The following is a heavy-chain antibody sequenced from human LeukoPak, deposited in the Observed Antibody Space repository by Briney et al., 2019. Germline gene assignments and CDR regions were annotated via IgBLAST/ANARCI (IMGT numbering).Heavy chain of an antibody. D-gene: IGHD2-21*01. CDR3: ARLKDSPIIVVSSPYYCMDV. CDR2: IGPKNGYT. CDR1: GYTFTYYG. Sequence: ASVKVSCKASGYTFTYYGMNWVRQAPGQGLEWMAWIGPKNGYTKYAPDFQGRLTVTAHTSTGTAYMELRSLRSDDTAVYYCARLKDSPIIVVSSPYYCMDVPRKASKVAVSS. J-gene: IGHJ6*03. V-gene: IGHV1-18*01.